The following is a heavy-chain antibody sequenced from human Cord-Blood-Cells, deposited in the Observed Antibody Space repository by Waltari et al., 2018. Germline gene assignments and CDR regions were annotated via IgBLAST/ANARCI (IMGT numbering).Heavy chain of an antibody. CDR1: GFTFDDYA. V-gene: IGHV3-43D*04. CDR3: AKSGDQEYPSWYYYMDV. Sequence: EVQLVESGGVVVQPGGSLRLSCAASGFTFDDYAMHWVRQAPGKGLEWVSLISWDGGSKYYADSVKGRFTISRDNSKNSLYLQMNSLRAEDTALYYCAKSGDQEYPSWYYYMDVWGKGTTVTVSS. CDR2: ISWDGGSK. D-gene: IGHD6-6*01. J-gene: IGHJ6*03.